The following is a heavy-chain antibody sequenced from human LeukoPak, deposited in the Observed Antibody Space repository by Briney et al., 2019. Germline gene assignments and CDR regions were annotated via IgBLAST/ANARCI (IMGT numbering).Heavy chain of an antibody. CDR2: IYNTGST. V-gene: IGHV4-59*12. D-gene: IGHD2-2*01. CDR1: GGSIRSYY. Sequence: PSETLSLTCTVSGGSIRSYYWNWIRQPPGKGLEWIGYIYNTGSTNYNPSLTSRVTISVDNSRNQFSLKLTSVTAADTAVYYCLRTYCSSTSCHYFDYWGQGALVTVSS. J-gene: IGHJ4*02. CDR3: LRTYCSSTSCHYFDY.